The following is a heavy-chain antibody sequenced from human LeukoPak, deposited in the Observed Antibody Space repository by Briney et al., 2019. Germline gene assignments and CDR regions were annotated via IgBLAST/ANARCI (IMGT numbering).Heavy chain of an antibody. V-gene: IGHV1-69*01. CDR3: ARALGYCSSGSCYYYDY. D-gene: IGHD2-15*01. CDR2: IIPIFGTA. CDR1: GGTFSSYA. J-gene: IGHJ4*02. Sequence: SVKVSCKASGGTFSSYAISWVRQAPGQGLEWMGGIIPIFGTANYAQKFQGRVTITADESTSTAYMELSSLRSEDTAVYYCARALGYCSSGSCYYYDYWGQGTLVTVSS.